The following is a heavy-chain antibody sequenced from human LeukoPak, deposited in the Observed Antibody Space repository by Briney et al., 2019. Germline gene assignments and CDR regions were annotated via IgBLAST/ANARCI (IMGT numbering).Heavy chain of an antibody. CDR2: ILSGGAT. J-gene: IGHJ4*02. Sequence: GGSLRLSCAASGFTFSSYSMNWVRQAPGKGLEWVSVILSGGATHYADSVKGRFTISRDNSKNTLYLQVNGLRADDTAVYYCARGGVGMYYFDFWGQGTLLTVSS. CDR1: GFTFSSYS. CDR3: ARGGVGMYYFDF. D-gene: IGHD2-21*01. V-gene: IGHV3-53*01.